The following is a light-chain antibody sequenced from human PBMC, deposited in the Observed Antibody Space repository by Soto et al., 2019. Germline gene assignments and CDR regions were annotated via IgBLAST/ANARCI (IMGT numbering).Light chain of an antibody. Sequence: DIQMTQSPFSLSASVGDRFTVTCRASQSISSWLAWYQQKPGKAPKLLIYKASSLESGVPSRFSGSGSGTEFTLTISSLQPDDFATYYCQQYNSYPWTFGQGTKVDIK. V-gene: IGKV1-5*03. CDR2: KAS. CDR3: QQYNSYPWT. CDR1: QSISSW. J-gene: IGKJ1*01.